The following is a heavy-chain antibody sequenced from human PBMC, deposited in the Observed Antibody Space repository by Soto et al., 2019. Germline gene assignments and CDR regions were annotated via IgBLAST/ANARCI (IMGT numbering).Heavy chain of an antibody. CDR1: GFTFSDYA. CDR2: ISSSGDHT. CDR3: AKLLRPGLQFFDF. V-gene: IGHV3-23*01. Sequence: EVQLLESGGGWVQPGVSLRLSCAASGFTFSDYAMSLVRQAPGKGLDWVSAISSSGDHTFYADSVKGRFTISRDNSKNTLSLQVNSLRAEDTAVYYCAKLLRPGLQFFDFWGQGTLVTVSS. D-gene: IGHD4-4*01. J-gene: IGHJ4*02.